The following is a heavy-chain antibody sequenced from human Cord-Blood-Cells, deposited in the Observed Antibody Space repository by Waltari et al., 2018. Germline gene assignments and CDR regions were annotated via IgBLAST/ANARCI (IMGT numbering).Heavy chain of an antibody. J-gene: IGHJ5*02. V-gene: IGHV1-24*01. CDR3: ATGAVRWRWFDP. CDR1: GYTLTELS. CDR2: FDPEDGET. Sequence: QVQLVQSGAEVKKPGASVKVSCKVSGYTLTELSMHWVRQAPGKGVEWMGGFDPEDGETIDAQKFQGRVTMTEDTSTDTAYMELRSLRSEDTAVYYCATGAVRWRWFDPWGQGTLVTVSS. D-gene: IGHD3-10*01.